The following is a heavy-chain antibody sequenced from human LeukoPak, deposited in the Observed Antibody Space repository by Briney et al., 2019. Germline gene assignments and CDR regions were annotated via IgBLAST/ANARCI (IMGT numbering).Heavy chain of an antibody. CDR1: GFTFSSYG. V-gene: IGHV3-48*04. CDR3: ASRVGLDY. D-gene: IGHD1-26*01. J-gene: IGHJ4*02. CDR2: ISSSGSAI. Sequence: GSLRLSCAASGFTFSSYGMHWVRQAPGKGLEWVSYISSSGSAIYYADSVKGRFTISRDNAKNSVYLQMDSLRAEDTAVYYCASRVGLDYWGQGTLVTVSS.